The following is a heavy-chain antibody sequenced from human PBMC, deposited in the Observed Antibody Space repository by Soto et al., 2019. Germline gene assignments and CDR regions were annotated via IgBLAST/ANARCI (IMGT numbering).Heavy chain of an antibody. D-gene: IGHD6-19*01. CDR3: VSHRNYIVVSGSYFDY. V-gene: IGHV4-59*08. Sequence: PLEILCLTCTVSGGSISNHYCSWIRQPPGRGLEWIGHIFYSGSTNYNPALKSRVTISVDTSKNQFSLKLTSMTAADTAVYFCVSHRNYIVVSGSYFDYWSQGTLVTVSS. J-gene: IGHJ4*02. CDR2: IFYSGST. CDR1: GGSISNHY.